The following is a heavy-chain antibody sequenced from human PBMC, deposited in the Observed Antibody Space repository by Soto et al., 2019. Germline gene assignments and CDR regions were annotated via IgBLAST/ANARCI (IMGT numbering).Heavy chain of an antibody. D-gene: IGHD5-12*01. CDR3: ARVGIYSGGGFDY. V-gene: IGHV3-48*01. CDR1: GFTFSSYS. CDR2: ISSSSTTI. Sequence: GGSLRLSCAASGFTFSSYSMNWVRQAPGKGLEWVSYISSSSTTIYYADSVKGRFTISRDNAKNSLYLQMNSLRAEDTAVYYCARVGIYSGGGFDYWGQGTLVTVSS. J-gene: IGHJ4*02.